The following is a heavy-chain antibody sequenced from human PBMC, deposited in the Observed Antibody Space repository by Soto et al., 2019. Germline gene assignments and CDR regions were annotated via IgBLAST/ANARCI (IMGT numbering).Heavy chain of an antibody. J-gene: IGHJ6*02. D-gene: IGHD2-2*01. CDR1: GYTFTSYG. CDR3: ARVGGHCSSTSCQYYYYSGMDV. V-gene: IGHV1-18*01. CDR2: ISAYNGNT. Sequence: QVQLVQSGAEVKKPGASVKVSCKASGYTFTSYGISWVQQAPGQGLEWMGWISAYNGNTNYAQKLQGRVTMTTDTSTSTAYMELRSLRSDDTAVYYCARVGGHCSSTSCQYYYYSGMDVWGQWTTVTVSS.